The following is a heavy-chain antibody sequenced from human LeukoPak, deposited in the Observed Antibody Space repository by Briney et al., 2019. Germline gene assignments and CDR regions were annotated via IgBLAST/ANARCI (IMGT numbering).Heavy chain of an antibody. CDR3: AKGDRGGWLDFDS. J-gene: IGHJ4*02. D-gene: IGHD3-22*01. CDR2: VDHSGRT. CDR1: GGSISGDNW. V-gene: IGHV4-4*02. Sequence: PSGTLSLTCAVSGGSISGDNWWSWVRPAPGKGLEWVGEVDHSGRTNYNPSLKSRVTISEDKSKNQFSLIMSSVTAADTAVYYCAKGDRGGWLDFDSWGQGTLVTVSS.